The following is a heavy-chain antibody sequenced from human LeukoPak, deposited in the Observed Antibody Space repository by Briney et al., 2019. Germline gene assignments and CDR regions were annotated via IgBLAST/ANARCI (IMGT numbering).Heavy chain of an antibody. CDR3: ARDWRYCSSTSCYRGYYYYYDMDV. J-gene: IGHJ6*02. Sequence: GGSLRLSCVASGFTFSSYAMHWVRQAPGKGLEWVAVISYDGSNKYYADSVKGRFTISRDNSKNTLYLQMNSLRAEDTAVYYCARDWRYCSSTSCYRGYYYYYDMDVWGQGTTVTVSS. V-gene: IGHV3-30-3*01. CDR2: ISYDGSNK. CDR1: GFTFSSYA. D-gene: IGHD2-2*02.